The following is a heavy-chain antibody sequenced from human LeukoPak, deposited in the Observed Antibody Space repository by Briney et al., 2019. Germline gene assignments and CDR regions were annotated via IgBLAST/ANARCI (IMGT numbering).Heavy chain of an antibody. CDR3: ATNKPGFDY. J-gene: IGHJ4*02. V-gene: IGHV3-48*02. CDR2: ISSRSKTI. CDR1: GFTFSSYS. D-gene: IGHD1-14*01. Sequence: GGSLRLSCAASGFTFSSYSMNWVRQAPGKGLEWVSYISSRSKTIYFADSVKGRFTISRDNAKNSLYLQMNSLRDEDTAVYYCATNKPGFDYWGQGTLVTVSS.